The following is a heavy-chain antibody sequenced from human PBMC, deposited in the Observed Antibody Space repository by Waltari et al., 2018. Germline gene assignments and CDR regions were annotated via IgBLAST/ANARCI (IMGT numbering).Heavy chain of an antibody. Sequence: QVQLQESGPGLVKPSETLSLTCAVSGYSISSGYYWGWIRQPPGKGLEWIGSIYHSGSTYYNPSLKSRVTISVDTSKNQFSLKLSSVTAADTAVYYCARLCVVVPAAIIGYNWFDPWGQGTLVTVSS. J-gene: IGHJ5*02. V-gene: IGHV4-38-2*01. D-gene: IGHD2-2*01. CDR2: IYHSGST. CDR1: GYSISSGYY. CDR3: ARLCVVVPAAIIGYNWFDP.